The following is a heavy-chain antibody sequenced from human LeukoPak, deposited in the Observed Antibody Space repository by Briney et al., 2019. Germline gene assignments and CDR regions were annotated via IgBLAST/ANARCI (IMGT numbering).Heavy chain of an antibody. V-gene: IGHV3-74*01. J-gene: IGHJ4*02. D-gene: IGHD6-13*01. Sequence: GGSLRLSCAASGFTFSGYWMHWVRQAPGKGLVWVSRINSDGSSTTYADSVKGRFTISRDNAKNSLYLQMNSLRAEDTAVYYCARDPMDSSSWYYFDYWGQGTLVTVSS. CDR1: GFTFSGYW. CDR2: INSDGSST. CDR3: ARDPMDSSSWYYFDY.